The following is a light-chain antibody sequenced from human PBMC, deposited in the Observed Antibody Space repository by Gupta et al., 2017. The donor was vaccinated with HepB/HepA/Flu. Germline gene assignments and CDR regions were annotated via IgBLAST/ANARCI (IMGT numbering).Light chain of an antibody. CDR3: QQFNSYPIT. Sequence: DIQLTQSPSFLSASVGDRVTITRRASQDINSYLIWYQQKPGKAPNLLIYTASTLQGGVPSRFSGSGSGTEFTLTISSLQPEDFATYYCQQFNSYPITFGQGTRLDIK. J-gene: IGKJ5*01. V-gene: IGKV1-9*01. CDR1: QDINSY. CDR2: TAS.